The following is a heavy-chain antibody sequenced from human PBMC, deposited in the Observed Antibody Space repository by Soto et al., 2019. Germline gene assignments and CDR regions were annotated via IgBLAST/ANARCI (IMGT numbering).Heavy chain of an antibody. Sequence: ASVKVSCKYSGYTFTSYAMHWVRQAPGQRLEWMGWINAGNGNTKYSQKFQGRVTITRDTSASTAYMELSSLRSEDTAVYYCARSIVVVTALDYWGQGTLVTVSS. CDR1: GYTFTSYA. J-gene: IGHJ4*02. V-gene: IGHV1-3*01. D-gene: IGHD2-21*02. CDR3: ARSIVVVTALDY. CDR2: INAGNGNT.